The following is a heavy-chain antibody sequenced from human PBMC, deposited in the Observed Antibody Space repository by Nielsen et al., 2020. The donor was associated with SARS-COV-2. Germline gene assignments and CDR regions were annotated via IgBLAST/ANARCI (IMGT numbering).Heavy chain of an antibody. CDR2: ISAYNGNT. D-gene: IGHD1-26*01. Sequence: SVKVSCKASGYTFTSYGISWVRQAPGQGLEWMGWISAYNGNTNYAQKLQGRVTMTTDTSTSTAYMELRSLRSDDTAVYYCARDMFFLGATNSLRDWFDPWGQGTLVTVSS. J-gene: IGHJ5*02. CDR1: GYTFTSYG. V-gene: IGHV1-18*01. CDR3: ARDMFFLGATNSLRDWFDP.